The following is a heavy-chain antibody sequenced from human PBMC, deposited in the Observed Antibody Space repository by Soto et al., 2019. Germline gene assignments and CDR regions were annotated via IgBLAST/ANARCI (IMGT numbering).Heavy chain of an antibody. CDR3: ARIIATAGGRRYFDL. Sequence: QVQLVESGGGLVKPGGSLRLSCAASGFTFSDYYMSLIRRAPGKGLEGVSYINSSSTYTNYPGSVKGRFTISRDNAKNPLYLQMNSLRAEDTAVYYCARIIATAGGRRYFDLWGRGTLVTVSS. CDR2: INSSSTYT. D-gene: IGHD6-13*01. J-gene: IGHJ2*01. CDR1: GFTFSDYY. V-gene: IGHV3-11*05.